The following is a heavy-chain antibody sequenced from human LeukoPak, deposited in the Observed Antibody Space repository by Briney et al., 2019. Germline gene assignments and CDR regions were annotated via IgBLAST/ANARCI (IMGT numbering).Heavy chain of an antibody. D-gene: IGHD2-21*02. CDR3: ASRRYCGGDCYGDFDY. J-gene: IGHJ4*02. CDR1: GLTFSSYA. Sequence: GGSLRLSCAASGLTFSSYAMSWVRQAPGKGLEWVSAISGSGYSTYYADYVKGRFTISRDNSKNTLYLQMNSLRVEDTAVYYCASRRYCGGDCYGDFDYSGQRTLVSVSS. CDR2: ISGSGYST. V-gene: IGHV3-23*01.